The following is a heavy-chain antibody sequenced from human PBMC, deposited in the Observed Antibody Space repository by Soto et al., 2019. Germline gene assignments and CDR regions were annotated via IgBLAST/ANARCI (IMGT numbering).Heavy chain of an antibody. D-gene: IGHD6-13*01. CDR2: ISGSGSNP. CDR1: GFTFSSYA. CDR3: ASLTQGYSLDY. J-gene: IGHJ4*02. Sequence: PGGSLRLSCAASGFTFSSYAMSWVRQAPGQGLEWVSAISGSGSNPYYADSVKGRFTISRDNSKNKLYLQMNSLRAEDTALYYCASLTQGYSLDYWGQGTLVTVSS. V-gene: IGHV3-23*01.